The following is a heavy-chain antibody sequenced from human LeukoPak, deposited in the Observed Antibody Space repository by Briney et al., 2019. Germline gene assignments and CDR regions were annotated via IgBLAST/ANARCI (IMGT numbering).Heavy chain of an antibody. D-gene: IGHD3-9*01. Sequence: SETLSLTCTVSGGSISSYYWTWIRQPPRKGLEWIGYIYNSRSTNYNPSLRSRVTISVDTSKNQFSLMLNSVTAADTAVYYCARRNILTEGEAFDIWGQGTMVTVSS. CDR2: IYNSRST. CDR1: GGSISSYY. J-gene: IGHJ3*02. CDR3: ARRNILTEGEAFDI. V-gene: IGHV4-59*08.